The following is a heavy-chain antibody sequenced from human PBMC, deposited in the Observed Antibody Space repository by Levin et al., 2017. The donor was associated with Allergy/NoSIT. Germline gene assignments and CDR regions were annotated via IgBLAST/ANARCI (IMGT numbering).Heavy chain of an antibody. V-gene: IGHV3-15*01. CDR1: GFTFSNAW. D-gene: IGHD3-3*01. Sequence: GGSLRLSCAASGFTFSNAWMSWVRQAPGKGLEWVGRIKSKTDGGTTDYAAPVKGRFTISRDDSKNTLYLQMNSLKTEDTAVYYCTTDFALEWLPNWFDPWGQGTLVTVSS. CDR3: TTDFALEWLPNWFDP. CDR2: IKSKTDGGTT. J-gene: IGHJ5*02.